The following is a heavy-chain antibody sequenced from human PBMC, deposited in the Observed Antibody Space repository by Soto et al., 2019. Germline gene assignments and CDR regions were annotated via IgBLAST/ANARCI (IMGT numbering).Heavy chain of an antibody. J-gene: IGHJ6*02. CDR2: ISGSGGST. CDR3: ASPNGAQKLLPEYYYYGMDV. V-gene: IGHV3-23*01. D-gene: IGHD6-13*01. Sequence: GGSLRLSCAASGFTFSSYAMSWVRQAPGKGLEWVSAISGSGGSTYYADSVKGRFTISRDNSKNTLYLQMNSLRAEDTAVYYCASPNGAQKLLPEYYYYGMDVWGQGTRVTVYS. CDR1: GFTFSSYA.